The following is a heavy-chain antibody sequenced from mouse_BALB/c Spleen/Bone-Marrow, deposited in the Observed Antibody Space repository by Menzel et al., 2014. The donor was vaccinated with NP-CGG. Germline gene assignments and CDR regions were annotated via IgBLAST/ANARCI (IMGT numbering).Heavy chain of an antibody. CDR2: IYPGSGNT. Sequence: LMESGPELVKPGASVKISCKASGYTFTDYYINWVKQKPGQGLEWIGWIYPGSGNTKYNEKFKGKATLTVDTSSSTAYMQLSSLTSEDTAVYFCAREEYGNSYYFDYWGQGTTLTVSS. J-gene: IGHJ2*01. V-gene: IGHV1-84*02. CDR3: AREEYGNSYYFDY. D-gene: IGHD2-10*02. CDR1: GYTFTDYY.